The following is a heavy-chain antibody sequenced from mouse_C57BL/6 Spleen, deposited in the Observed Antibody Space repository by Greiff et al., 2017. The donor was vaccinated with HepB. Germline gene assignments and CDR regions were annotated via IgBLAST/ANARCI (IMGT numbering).Heavy chain of an antibody. V-gene: IGHV7-3*01. D-gene: IGHD1-1*01. CDR1: GFTFTDYY. Sequence: EVKLMESGGGLVQPGGSLSLSCAASGFTFTDYYMSWVRQPPGKALEWLGFIRNKANGYTTEYSASVKGRFTISRDNSQSILYLQMNALRAEDSATYYCARSITTVVADGYFDVWGTRTTVTVSS. J-gene: IGHJ1*03. CDR3: ARSITTVVADGYFDV. CDR2: IRNKANGYTT.